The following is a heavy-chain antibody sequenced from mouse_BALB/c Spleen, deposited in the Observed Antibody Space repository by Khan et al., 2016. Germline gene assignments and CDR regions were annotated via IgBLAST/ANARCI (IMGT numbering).Heavy chain of an antibody. J-gene: IGHJ4*01. Sequence: EVKLLESGPSLVKPSQTLSLTCSVTGDSITSGYWNWIRKFPGLKLEYMGYLSYSGSTYYNPSLKSRIYITRDTSKNQYFLQLISVTTEDTATYYCARYDGSSYVRAMDYWGQGTSVTVSS. CDR1: GDSITSGY. V-gene: IGHV3-8*02. CDR2: LSYSGST. CDR3: ARYDGSSYVRAMDY. D-gene: IGHD1-1*01.